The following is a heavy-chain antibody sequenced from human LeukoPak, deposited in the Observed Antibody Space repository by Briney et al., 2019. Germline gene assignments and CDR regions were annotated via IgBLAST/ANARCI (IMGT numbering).Heavy chain of an antibody. V-gene: IGHV3-66*01. CDR2: IYSGGST. D-gene: IGHD3-3*01. CDR3: ARDFLDYYGMDV. J-gene: IGHJ6*02. CDR1: GFTASSNY. Sequence: GGSLRLSCAASGFTASSNYMSCVRQAPGEGLEWVSAIYSGGSTYYADSVKGRFTSARYNYKNTLYLQMNSLRDEDTAVYYCARDFLDYYGMDVWGQGTTVTVSS.